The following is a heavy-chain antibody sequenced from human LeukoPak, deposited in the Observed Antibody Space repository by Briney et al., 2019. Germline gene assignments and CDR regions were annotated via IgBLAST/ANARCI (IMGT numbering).Heavy chain of an antibody. CDR2: ISAYNGNT. CDR3: ARDWGDGGSYVDY. Sequence: ASVKVSCKASGYTFTSYAMNWLRQAPGQGLEWMGWISAYNGNTNYAQKLQGRVTMTTDTSTSTAYMELRSLRSDDTAVYYCARDWGDGGSYVDYWGQGTLVTVSS. V-gene: IGHV1-18*01. CDR1: GYTFTSYA. D-gene: IGHD1-26*01. J-gene: IGHJ4*02.